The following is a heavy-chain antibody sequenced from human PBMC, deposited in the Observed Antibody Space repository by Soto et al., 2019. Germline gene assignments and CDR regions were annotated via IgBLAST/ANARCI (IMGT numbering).Heavy chain of an antibody. CDR2: ISYDGSNK. Sequence: PGGSLRLSCAASGFTFSSYAMHWVRQAPGKGLEWVAVISYDGSNKYYAGSVKGRFTISRDNSKNTLYLQMNSLRAEDTAVYYCAKSIGGYSSSSLDYWGQGTLVTVSS. V-gene: IGHV3-30-3*01. CDR1: GFTFSSYA. J-gene: IGHJ4*02. CDR3: AKSIGGYSSSSLDY. D-gene: IGHD6-6*01.